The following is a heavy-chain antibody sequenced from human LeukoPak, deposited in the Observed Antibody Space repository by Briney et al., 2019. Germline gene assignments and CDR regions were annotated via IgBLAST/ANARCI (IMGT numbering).Heavy chain of an antibody. J-gene: IGHJ6*02. CDR3: AREQWLGLYGMDV. D-gene: IGHD6-19*01. V-gene: IGHV3-21*01. CDR1: GFTFSSYS. Sequence: GGSLRLSCAASGFTFSSYSMNWVRQAPGKGLEWVSSISSSSSYIYYADSVKGRFTISRDNAKNSLCLQMNSLRAEDTAVYYCAREQWLGLYGMDVWGQGTTVTVSS. CDR2: ISSSSSYI.